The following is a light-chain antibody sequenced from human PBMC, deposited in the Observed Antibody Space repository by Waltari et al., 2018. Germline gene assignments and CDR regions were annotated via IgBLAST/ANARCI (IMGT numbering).Light chain of an antibody. J-gene: IGLJ3*02. CDR1: SSDVGSYNL. CDR3: CSYAGSTTWV. CDR2: VVR. V-gene: IGLV2-23*02. Sequence: QSALTQPASVSGSPGQSITISCTGPSSDVGSYNLVSWYQQHPGKAPKLMIYVVRKRPSGVSNRFSGSKSGNTASLTISGLQAEDEADYYCCSYAGSTTWVFGGGTKLTVL.